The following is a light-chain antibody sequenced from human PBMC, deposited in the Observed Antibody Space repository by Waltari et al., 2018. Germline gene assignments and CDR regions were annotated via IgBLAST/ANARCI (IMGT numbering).Light chain of an antibody. CDR1: SSDVGGYNY. J-gene: IGLJ2*01. V-gene: IGLV2-11*01. CDR3: CSYAGSYVV. CDR2: DVS. Sequence: QSALTQPRSVSGSPGPSVTISCTVTSSDVGGYNYVSWYQQHPGKAPKLMIYDVSKRPSGVPDRFSGSKSGNTASLTISGLQAEDEADYYCCSYAGSYVVFGGGTKLTVL.